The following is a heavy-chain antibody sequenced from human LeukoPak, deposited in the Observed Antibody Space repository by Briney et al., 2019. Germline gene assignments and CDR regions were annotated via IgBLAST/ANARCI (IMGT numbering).Heavy chain of an antibody. Sequence: SVKVPCKASGGTFSSYAISWVRQAPGQGLEWMGGIIPIFGTANYAQKFQGRVTITADESTSTAYMELSSLRSEDTAVYYCARGRDYDFWSGYYKSHWFDPWGQGTLVTVSS. V-gene: IGHV1-69*13. CDR2: IIPIFGTA. J-gene: IGHJ5*02. D-gene: IGHD3-3*01. CDR1: GGTFSSYA. CDR3: ARGRDYDFWSGYYKSHWFDP.